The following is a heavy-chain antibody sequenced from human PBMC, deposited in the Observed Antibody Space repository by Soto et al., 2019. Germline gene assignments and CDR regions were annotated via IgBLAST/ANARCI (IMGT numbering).Heavy chain of an antibody. CDR1: GGSISSSSYY. J-gene: IGHJ4*02. D-gene: IGHD3-10*01. CDR2: IYYSGST. V-gene: IGHV4-39*01. CDR3: ASLLRGPMVRGVIDY. Sequence: QLQLQESGPGLVKPSETLSLTCTVSGGSISSSSYYWGWIRQPPGKGLEWIGSIYYSGSTHYNPSLKSRVTISVDTSKNQFSLKLSSVTAADTAVYYCASLLRGPMVRGVIDYWGQGTLVTVSS.